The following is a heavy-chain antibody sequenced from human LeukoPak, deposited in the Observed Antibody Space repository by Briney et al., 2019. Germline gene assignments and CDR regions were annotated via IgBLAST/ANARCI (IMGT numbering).Heavy chain of an antibody. CDR2: INPNSGGT. V-gene: IGHV1-2*02. CDR1: GYTFTGYY. D-gene: IGHD3-22*01. Sequence: ASVKVSCKASGYTFTGYYMHWVRQAPGQGLEWMGWINPNSGGTNYAQKFQGRVTMTRDTSISTAYMELSRLRSDDTAVYYCARDHSERYYYDSSGFQHWGQGTLVTVSS. J-gene: IGHJ1*01. CDR3: ARDHSERYYYDSSGFQH.